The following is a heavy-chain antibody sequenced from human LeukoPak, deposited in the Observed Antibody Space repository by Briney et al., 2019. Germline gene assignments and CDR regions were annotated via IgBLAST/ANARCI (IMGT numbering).Heavy chain of an antibody. J-gene: IGHJ4*02. Sequence: PRGSLKLSCAASGFTVSINYMSRVRQAPGKGQEWVSVIYSGGTTYYADSVKGRFTISRDDSKNTLYLQLNSLRAEDTAVYYCARDRGYLPDYWGQGTLVTVSS. CDR1: GFTVSINY. CDR3: ARDRGYLPDY. D-gene: IGHD3-22*01. V-gene: IGHV3-66*02. CDR2: IYSGGTT.